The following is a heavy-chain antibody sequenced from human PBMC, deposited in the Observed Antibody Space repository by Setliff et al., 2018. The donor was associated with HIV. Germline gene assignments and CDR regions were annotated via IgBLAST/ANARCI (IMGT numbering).Heavy chain of an antibody. Sequence: PGGSLRLSCVASGFTFNIYAMSWVRQAPGKGLEWVSTIGGSSSYIYYADSVKGRFTISRDDATNSLYLQMNRLRAEDTAVYYCARDLVRVSAHQDDYWGQGTLVTVSS. CDR1: GFTFNIYA. D-gene: IGHD2-2*01. V-gene: IGHV3-21*04. CDR2: IGGSSSYI. CDR3: ARDLVRVSAHQDDY. J-gene: IGHJ4*02.